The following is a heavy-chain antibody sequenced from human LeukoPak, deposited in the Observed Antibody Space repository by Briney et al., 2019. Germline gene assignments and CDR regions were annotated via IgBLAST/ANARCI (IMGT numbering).Heavy chain of an antibody. CDR2: IIPISGTT. D-gene: IGHD1-26*01. Sequence: SVKVSCKTSGGTFTSDAITWLRQAPGQGLEWMGKIIPISGTTNYAQKFQGRVTFTADESTSTAYMELSSLRSEDTALYYCARKLRLGGNWFDPWGQGTLVTVSS. CDR1: GGTFTSDA. V-gene: IGHV1-69*13. J-gene: IGHJ5*02. CDR3: ARKLRLGGNWFDP.